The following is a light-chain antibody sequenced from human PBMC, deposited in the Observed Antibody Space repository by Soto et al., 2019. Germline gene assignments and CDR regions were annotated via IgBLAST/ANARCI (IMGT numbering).Light chain of an antibody. CDR2: GAS. J-gene: IGKJ4*01. CDR3: QQFGNYPLT. CDR1: LVSGTF. Sequence: DIHFTQSPSLLSASLPDRDTITRRARLVSGTFLAWYQQHPGTAPRRLIYGASNMESGVPERFSGSGSGTEFTLTISSLQPEDFAAFYCQQFGNYPLTFGGGTKVDIK. V-gene: IGKV1-9*01.